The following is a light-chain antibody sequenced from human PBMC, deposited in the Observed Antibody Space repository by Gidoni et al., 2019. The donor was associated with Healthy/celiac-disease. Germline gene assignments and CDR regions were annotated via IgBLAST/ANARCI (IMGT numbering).Light chain of an antibody. CDR1: SSNIGSNY. V-gene: IGLV1-47*01. Sequence: QSVLTQPPSASGPPGQGVTISCSGRSSNIGSNYVYWYQQLPGTAPKLRIYRKKQRPSGVPDRFSGSKSGTSASLAISGLRSEDEADYYCAAWDDSLSGRVFGGGTKLTVL. CDR3: AAWDDSLSGRV. CDR2: RKK. J-gene: IGLJ3*02.